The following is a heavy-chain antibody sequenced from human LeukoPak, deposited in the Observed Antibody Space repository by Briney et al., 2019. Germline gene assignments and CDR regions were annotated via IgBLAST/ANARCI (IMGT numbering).Heavy chain of an antibody. V-gene: IGHV1-8*01. CDR3: ARGRLVGWYYYMDV. CDR2: MNPNSGNT. CDR1: GYTFTSYD. D-gene: IGHD2-15*01. J-gene: IGHJ6*03. Sequence: ASVKVSCKASGYTFTSYDINWVRQATGQGLEWMGWMNPNSGNTGYAQKFQGRVTMTRNTSISTAYMELSSLRSEDTAVYYCARGRLVGWYYYMDVWGKGTTVTVSS.